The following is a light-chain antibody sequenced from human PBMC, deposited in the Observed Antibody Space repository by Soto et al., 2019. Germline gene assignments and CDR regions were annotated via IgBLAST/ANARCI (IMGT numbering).Light chain of an antibody. CDR2: AAS. J-gene: IGKJ2*01. Sequence: DIQMTQSPSSVSASVGDRVTITCRASQDISNWLAWYQQKPGKAPKVLILAASSLQGGVPSRFSGSGSWTDFTLTISSLQPEDYATYYCQQASSFPRTFGQGTKLEIK. CDR3: QQASSFPRT. V-gene: IGKV1-12*01. CDR1: QDISNW.